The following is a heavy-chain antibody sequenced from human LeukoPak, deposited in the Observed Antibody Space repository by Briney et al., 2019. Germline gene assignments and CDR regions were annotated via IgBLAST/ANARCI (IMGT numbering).Heavy chain of an antibody. Sequence: GGSLRLSCAASGFTFSSYGMHWVRQAPGKGLEWVAFIRYDGSNKYYADSVKGRFTISRDNSKNTLYLQMNSLRAEDTAVYYCAKVSSRGYYPGYFDYWGQGTLVTVSS. CDR2: IRYDGSNK. CDR3: AKVSSRGYYPGYFDY. D-gene: IGHD3-22*01. J-gene: IGHJ4*02. V-gene: IGHV3-30*02. CDR1: GFTFSSYG.